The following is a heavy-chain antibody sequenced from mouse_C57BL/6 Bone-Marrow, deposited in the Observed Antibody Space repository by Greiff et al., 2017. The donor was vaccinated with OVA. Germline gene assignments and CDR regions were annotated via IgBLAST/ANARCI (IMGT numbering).Heavy chain of an antibody. Sequence: EVNVVESGGDLVKPGGSLKLSCAASGFTFSSYGMSWVRQTPDKRLEWVATISSGGSYTYYPDSVKGRFTISRDNAKNTLYLQMSSLKSEDTAMYYCARHGVYAMDYWGQGTSVTVSS. J-gene: IGHJ4*01. V-gene: IGHV5-6*01. CDR2: ISSGGSYT. CDR1: GFTFSSYG. CDR3: ARHGVYAMDY.